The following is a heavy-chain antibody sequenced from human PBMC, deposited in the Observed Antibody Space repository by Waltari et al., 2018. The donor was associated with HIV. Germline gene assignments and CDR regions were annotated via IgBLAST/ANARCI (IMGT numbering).Heavy chain of an antibody. J-gene: IGHJ5*02. Sequence: QVQLQQWGAGLLKPSETLSLTCAVYGGSFSGYYWSWIRQPPGKGLEWIGEINHSGSTNYNPSLKSRVTISVDTSKNQFSLKLGSVTAADTAVYYCASRGAGTGWFDPLGQGTLVTVSS. D-gene: IGHD6-19*01. CDR1: GGSFSGYY. CDR3: ASRGAGTGWFDP. CDR2: INHSGST. V-gene: IGHV4-34*01.